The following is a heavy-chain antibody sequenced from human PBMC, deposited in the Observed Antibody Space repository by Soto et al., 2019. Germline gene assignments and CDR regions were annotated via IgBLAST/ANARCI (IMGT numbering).Heavy chain of an antibody. V-gene: IGHV3-48*02. D-gene: IGHD2-2*02. J-gene: IGHJ6*01. CDR3: ARARGTTTSCYRGLDV. CDR2: ISSRGTAI. Sequence: EEVLVESGGGFVQPGGSLRLSCAASGFTFNTYSVNWVRQAPGKGLEWISHISSRGTAINYADSVKGRFTISRDNAKNSLFLQMNSLRDEDTAVYYCARARGTTTSCYRGLDVW. CDR1: GFTFNTYS.